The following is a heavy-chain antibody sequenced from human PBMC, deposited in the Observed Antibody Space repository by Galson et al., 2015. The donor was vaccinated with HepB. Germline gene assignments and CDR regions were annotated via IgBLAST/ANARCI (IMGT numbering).Heavy chain of an antibody. CDR1: GFTFSSYA. D-gene: IGHD3-22*01. CDR2: ISYDGSNK. J-gene: IGHJ4*02. V-gene: IGHV3-30*04. CDR3: ATDDSSGYYAY. Sequence: SLRLSCAASGFTFSSYAMHWVRQAPGKGLEWVAVISYDGSNKYYADSVKGRFTISRDNSKNTLYLQMNSLRAEDTAVYYCATDDSSGYYAYWGQGTLVTVSS.